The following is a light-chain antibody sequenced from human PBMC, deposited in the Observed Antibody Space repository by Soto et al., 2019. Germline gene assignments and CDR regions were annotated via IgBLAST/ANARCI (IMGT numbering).Light chain of an antibody. Sequence: QSALTQPASVSGSPGQSITISCTGTSSDFGTYNVVSWYQQRPGEVPKLILYQVSKRPSGVSNRFSSSKSGNTASLTISGLQAEDEAHYYCSSYTGTNAFLFGTGTKVTVL. CDR1: SSDFGTYNV. CDR2: QVS. V-gene: IGLV2-23*02. CDR3: SSYTGTNAFL. J-gene: IGLJ1*01.